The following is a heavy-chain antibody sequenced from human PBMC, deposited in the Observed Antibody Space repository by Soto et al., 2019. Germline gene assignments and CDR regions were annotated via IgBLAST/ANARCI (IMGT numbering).Heavy chain of an antibody. Sequence: GASVKVSCKASGGTFSSYAISWVRQAPGQGLEWMGGIIPIFGTANYAQKFQGRVTITADKSTSTAYMELSSLRSEDTAVYYCARRGDILTGSYYYYGMDVWGQGTTVTVSS. CDR1: GGTFSSYA. J-gene: IGHJ6*02. CDR2: IIPIFGTA. CDR3: ARRGDILTGSYYYYGMDV. V-gene: IGHV1-69*06. D-gene: IGHD3-9*01.